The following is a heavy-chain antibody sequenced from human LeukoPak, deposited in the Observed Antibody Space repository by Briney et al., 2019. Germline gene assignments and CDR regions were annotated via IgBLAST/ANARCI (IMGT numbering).Heavy chain of an antibody. D-gene: IGHD2-15*01. CDR1: GFTFSSYG. J-gene: IGHJ4*02. V-gene: IGHV3-33*06. CDR2: IWYDGSNK. Sequence: PGGSLRLSCAASGFTFSSYGMHWVRQAPGKGQEWVAVIWYDGSNKYYAGSVKGRFTISRDNSKNTLYLQMNSLRAEDTAVYYCAKDGGYCSGGSCYSGVFVHYWGQGTLVTVSS. CDR3: AKDGGYCSGGSCYSGVFVHY.